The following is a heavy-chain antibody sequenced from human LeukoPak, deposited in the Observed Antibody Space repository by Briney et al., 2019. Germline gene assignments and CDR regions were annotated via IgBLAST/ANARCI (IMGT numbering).Heavy chain of an antibody. D-gene: IGHD6-19*01. Sequence: PVGSPRLSCAASGFTFSSYAMSWVRQAPGKGLEWVSAISGSGGSTYYADSVKGGVTISRDHSNHTLYLQMNSLRAEDTAVYYFAKNIAVPSVDYWGQGTLVPVSS. J-gene: IGHJ4*02. CDR2: ISGSGGST. CDR1: GFTFSSYA. CDR3: AKNIAVPSVDY. V-gene: IGHV3-23*01.